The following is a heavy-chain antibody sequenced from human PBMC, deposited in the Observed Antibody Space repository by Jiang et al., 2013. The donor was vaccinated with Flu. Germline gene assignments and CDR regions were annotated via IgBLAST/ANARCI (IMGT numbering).Heavy chain of an antibody. J-gene: IGHJ3*02. D-gene: IGHD3-9*01. V-gene: IGHV6-1*01. CDR3: ARGDDILTGYYDAFDI. Sequence: AVSVKSRITINPDTSKNQFSLQLNSVTPEDTAVYYCARGDDILTGYYDAFDIWGQGTMVTVSS.